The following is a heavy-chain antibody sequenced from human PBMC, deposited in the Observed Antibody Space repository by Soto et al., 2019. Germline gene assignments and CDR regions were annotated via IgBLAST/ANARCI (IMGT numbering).Heavy chain of an antibody. CDR2: IYPGDSDA. CDR1: GYTFSTYW. J-gene: IGHJ4*02. Sequence: PGESLKISCNGSGYTFSTYWIAWVRQVPWKGLEWMGIIYPGDSDARYSPSFQGQVTLSADKSLTTAYMQWSSLRAEDTAVYYCARYYDNSASTPELDYWGQGTLVTVSS. V-gene: IGHV5-51*01. D-gene: IGHD3-22*01. CDR3: ARYYDNSASTPELDY.